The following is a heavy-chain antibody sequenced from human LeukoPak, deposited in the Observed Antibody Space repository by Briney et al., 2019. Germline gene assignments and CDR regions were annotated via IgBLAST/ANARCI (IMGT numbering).Heavy chain of an antibody. CDR1: GFTFSSFG. CDR3: ARDRVVGATYYFDY. Sequence: GGSLRLSCAASGFTFSSFGMHWVRQAPGKGLEWVANIKQDGSEKYYVDSVKGRFTVSRDNAKNSLYLQMNSLRAEDTAVYYCARDRVVGATYYFDYWGQGTLVTVSS. V-gene: IGHV3-7*01. J-gene: IGHJ4*02. D-gene: IGHD1-26*01. CDR2: IKQDGSEK.